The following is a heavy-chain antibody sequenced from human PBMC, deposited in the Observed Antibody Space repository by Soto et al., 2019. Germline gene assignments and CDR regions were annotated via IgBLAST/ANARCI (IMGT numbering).Heavy chain of an antibody. Sequence: ASEKVSCKASGYTFPSDGIHWVRQAPGQRPEWMGWINAANGDTKYSPKFQGRVTITRDTSASTAYMELSSLISEGAAVYYCVRPDVSETGLDCFHPWGQGPLVTVSS. J-gene: IGHJ5*02. D-gene: IGHD1-1*01. CDR1: GYTFPSDG. CDR3: VRPDVSETGLDCFHP. CDR2: INAANGDT. V-gene: IGHV1-3*01.